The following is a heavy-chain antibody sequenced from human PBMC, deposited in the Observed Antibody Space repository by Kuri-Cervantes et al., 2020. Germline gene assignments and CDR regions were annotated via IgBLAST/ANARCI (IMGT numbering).Heavy chain of an antibody. V-gene: IGHV3-33*08. CDR2: IWYDGSNK. D-gene: IGHD3-3*01. CDR3: ARESADDFWSGYYYYYGMDV. Sequence: GESLKISCAASGFTVSSNYMSWVRQAPGKGLEWVAVIWYDGSNKYYADSVKGRFTISRDNSKNTLYLQMNSLRAEDTAVYYCARESADDFWSGYYYYYGMDVWGQGTTVTVSS. J-gene: IGHJ6*02. CDR1: GFTVSSNY.